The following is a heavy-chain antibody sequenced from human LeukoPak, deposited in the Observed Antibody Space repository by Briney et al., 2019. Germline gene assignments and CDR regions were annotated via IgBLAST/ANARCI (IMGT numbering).Heavy chain of an antibody. CDR1: GFTFSSYS. D-gene: IGHD3-10*01. V-gene: IGHV3-21*04. CDR3: AKDMVYYGSGSSYFDY. Sequence: GGSLRLSCAASGFTFSSYSMNWVRQAPGNGLEWVSSITSSSYIYYADSVKGRFTISRDNAKNSLYLQMNSLRAEDTALYYCAKDMVYYGSGSSYFDYWGQGTLVTVSS. J-gene: IGHJ4*02. CDR2: ITSSSYI.